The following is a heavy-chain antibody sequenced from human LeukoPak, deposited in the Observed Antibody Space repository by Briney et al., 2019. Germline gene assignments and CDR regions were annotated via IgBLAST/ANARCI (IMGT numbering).Heavy chain of an antibody. Sequence: LETLSLTCTVSTGSISTYFWSWIRQPPGKGLEWIGYIDYTGTTNYNPSLKSRVTISVDTSKNHFSLKLNSVTAADTALYYCARGIDDSSGYHGCWGQGTLVTVSS. CDR1: TGSISTYF. CDR2: IDYTGTT. CDR3: ARGIDDSSGYHGC. J-gene: IGHJ4*02. D-gene: IGHD3-22*01. V-gene: IGHV4-59*13.